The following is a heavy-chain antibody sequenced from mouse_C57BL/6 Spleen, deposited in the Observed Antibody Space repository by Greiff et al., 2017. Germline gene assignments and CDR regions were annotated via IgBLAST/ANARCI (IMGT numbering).Heavy chain of an antibody. V-gene: IGHV6-3*01. D-gene: IGHD1-1*01. J-gene: IGHJ4*01. CDR1: GFTFSNYW. CDR3: SYYGSSYDYYYAMDY. Sequence: EVQLVESGGGLVQPGGSMKLSCVASGFTFSNYWMNWVRQSPEKGLEWVAQIRLKSDNYATHYAESVKGRFTISRDDSKSSVYLQMNNLRAEDTGIYYGSYYGSSYDYYYAMDYWGQGTSVTVSS. CDR2: IRLKSDNYAT.